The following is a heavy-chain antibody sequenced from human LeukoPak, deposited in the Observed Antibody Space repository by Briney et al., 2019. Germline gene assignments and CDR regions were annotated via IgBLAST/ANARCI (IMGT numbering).Heavy chain of an antibody. CDR2: IIPIFGTA. CDR3: ARDPEYSSSWYLRY. D-gene: IGHD6-13*01. CDR1: GGTFSSYA. J-gene: IGHJ4*02. Sequence: ASVKVSCEASGGTFSSYAISWVRQAPGQGLEWMGGIIPIFGTANYAQKFQGRVTITADESTSTAYMELSSLRSEDTAVYYCARDPEYSSSWYLRYWGQGTLVTVSS. V-gene: IGHV1-69*13.